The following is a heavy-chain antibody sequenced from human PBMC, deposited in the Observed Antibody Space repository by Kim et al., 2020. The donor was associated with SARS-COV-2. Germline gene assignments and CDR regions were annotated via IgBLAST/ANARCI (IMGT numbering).Heavy chain of an antibody. Sequence: SETLSLTCAVYGGSFSGYYWSWIRQPPGKGLEWIGEIKHSGSTNYNPSLKSRVTISVDTSKNQFSLKLSSVTAADTAVYYCARGGVVLMVYAIRRGDWFDPWGQGTLVAVSS. J-gene: IGHJ5*02. CDR1: GGSFSGYY. CDR3: ARGGVVLMVYAIRRGDWFDP. D-gene: IGHD2-8*01. CDR2: IKHSGST. V-gene: IGHV4-34*01.